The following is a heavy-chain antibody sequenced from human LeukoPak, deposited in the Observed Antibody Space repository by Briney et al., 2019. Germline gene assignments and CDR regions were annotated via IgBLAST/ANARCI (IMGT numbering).Heavy chain of an antibody. CDR2: IYPGDSDT. D-gene: IGHD1-26*01. Sequence: GESLKISCKGSGYTFTNYWIGWVRQLPGEGLEWMGIIYPGDSDTRYSPSFQGQVIISADKSIRTAYLQWSSLKASDTGVYYCARRMSIGGSYLIYFDSWGQGTLVTVSS. V-gene: IGHV5-51*01. CDR1: GYTFTNYW. CDR3: ARRMSIGGSYLIYFDS. J-gene: IGHJ4*02.